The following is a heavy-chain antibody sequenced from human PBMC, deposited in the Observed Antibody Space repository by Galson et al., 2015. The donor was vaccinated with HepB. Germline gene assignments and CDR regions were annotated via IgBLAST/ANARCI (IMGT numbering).Heavy chain of an antibody. Sequence: SVKVSCKASGYTFTNYGISWVRQAPGQGLEWMGWISDYNANTNYAQEFQGRVTMTTDTSTSTAYMELRSLRSDDTAVYYCARIPITMIVLVHDYWGQGTLVTVSS. CDR1: GYTFTNYG. V-gene: IGHV1-18*04. CDR3: ARIPITMIVLVHDY. CDR2: ISDYNANT. J-gene: IGHJ4*02. D-gene: IGHD3-22*01.